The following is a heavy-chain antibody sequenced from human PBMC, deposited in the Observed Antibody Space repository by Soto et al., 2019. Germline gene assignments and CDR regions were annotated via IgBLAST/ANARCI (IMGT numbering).Heavy chain of an antibody. Sequence: VQLLESGGGLVQPGGPLSLSCAASGLPFSATNMSWIGKAPGKGLEWVSYISSSGNSMYYADSVKGRFTVSRDNAENSLYLQMNSLRAEDTAVYYCARRAASGRHFDHWGQGTLVSVSS. V-gene: IGHV3-11*01. CDR2: ISSSGNSM. CDR3: ARRAASGRHFDH. J-gene: IGHJ4*02. D-gene: IGHD6-13*01. CDR1: GLPFSATN.